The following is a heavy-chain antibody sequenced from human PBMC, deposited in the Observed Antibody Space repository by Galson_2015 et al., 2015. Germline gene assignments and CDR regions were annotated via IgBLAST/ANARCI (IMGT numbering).Heavy chain of an antibody. CDR3: ATDGSYYDY. Sequence: SLRLSCAASGFTFSSYGMHWVRQAPGKGLERVAVISYDGSNKYYADSVKGRFTISRDNSKNTLYLQMNSLRAEDTAVYYCATDGSYYDYWGQGTLVTVSS. CDR2: ISYDGSNK. J-gene: IGHJ4*02. V-gene: IGHV3-30*03. D-gene: IGHD1-26*01. CDR1: GFTFSSYG.